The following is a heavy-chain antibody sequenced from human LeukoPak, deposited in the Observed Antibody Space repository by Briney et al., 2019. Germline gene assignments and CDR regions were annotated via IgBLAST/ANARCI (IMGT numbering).Heavy chain of an antibody. Sequence: SETLSLTCTVSGGSISSYYWSWIRQPPGKGLEYIDFIYYSGSTNYNPSLKSRVTISLDTSKNQFSLRLTSVTSADTAVYFCARGAVGGYLRFDPWGQGTLVTVSS. CDR2: IYYSGST. CDR1: GGSISSYY. J-gene: IGHJ5*02. D-gene: IGHD3-22*01. CDR3: ARGAVGGYLRFDP. V-gene: IGHV4-59*01.